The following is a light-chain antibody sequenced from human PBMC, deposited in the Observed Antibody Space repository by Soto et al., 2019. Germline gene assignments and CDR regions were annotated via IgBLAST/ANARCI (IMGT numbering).Light chain of an antibody. CDR3: SSYGGDNNVV. J-gene: IGLJ2*01. V-gene: IGLV2-8*01. Sequence: QSALTQPPSASGSPGQSVTISCTGTSSDVGGYNYVSWYQQHSGAAPKLMIYEVVKWPSGVPDRFSGSKSGNTASLTVSGLQAEDESDYYCSSYGGDNNVVFGGGTKLTVL. CDR2: EVV. CDR1: SSDVGGYNY.